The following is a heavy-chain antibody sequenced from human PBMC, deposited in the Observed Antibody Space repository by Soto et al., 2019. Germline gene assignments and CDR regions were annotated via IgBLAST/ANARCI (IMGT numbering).Heavy chain of an antibody. CDR2: INSDGSST. V-gene: IGHV3-74*01. J-gene: IGHJ6*03. CDR1: GFTFSSYW. Sequence: EVQLVESGGGLVQPGGSLRLSCAASGFTFSSYWMHWVRQAPGKGLVWVSRINSDGSSTSYADSVRGRFTISRDNAKNTLYLQMNSLRAEDTAVYYCARDMHYYYYMDVWGKGTTVTVSS. CDR3: ARDMHYYYYMDV.